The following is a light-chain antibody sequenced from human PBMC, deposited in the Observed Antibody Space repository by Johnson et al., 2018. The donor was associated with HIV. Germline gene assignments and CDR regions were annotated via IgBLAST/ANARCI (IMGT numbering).Light chain of an antibody. CDR1: SSNIGKNY. Sequence: QSVLTQPPSVSAAPGQKVTISCSGSSSNIGKNYVSWYQQLPGTAPKLLIYDNNKRPSGIPDRFSGSKSGTSATLGFTGLQTGAEADYYCGTWDSSLGKVFGTGTKVTVL. V-gene: IGLV1-51*01. CDR2: DNN. J-gene: IGLJ1*01. CDR3: GTWDSSLGKV.